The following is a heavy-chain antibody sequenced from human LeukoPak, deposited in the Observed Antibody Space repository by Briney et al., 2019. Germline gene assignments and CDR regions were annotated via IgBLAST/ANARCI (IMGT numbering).Heavy chain of an antibody. Sequence: GASVKVSCKASGYTLTSYGISWVRQAPGQGLEWMGWISAYNGNTNYAQKLQGRVTMTTDTSTSTAYMELRSLRSDDTAVYYCARVDCSSTSCYHRDYYFDYWGQGTLVTVSS. CDR3: ARVDCSSTSCYHRDYYFDY. CDR2: ISAYNGNT. V-gene: IGHV1-18*01. D-gene: IGHD2-2*01. J-gene: IGHJ4*02. CDR1: GYTLTSYG.